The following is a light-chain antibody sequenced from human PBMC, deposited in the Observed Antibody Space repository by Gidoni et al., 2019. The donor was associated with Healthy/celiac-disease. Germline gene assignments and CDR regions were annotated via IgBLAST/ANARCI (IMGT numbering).Light chain of an antibody. V-gene: IGKV1-NL1*01. CDR1: QGISNS. J-gene: IGKJ4*01. Sequence: DIPLTHSPSSLSASVGDRVTITCRASQGISNSLAWYQQKPGKAPKLLLYAASRLESGVPSRFSGSGSGTDYTLTISSLQPEDFATYYCQQYYSTLSLTFGGGTKVEIK. CDR2: AAS. CDR3: QQYYSTLSLT.